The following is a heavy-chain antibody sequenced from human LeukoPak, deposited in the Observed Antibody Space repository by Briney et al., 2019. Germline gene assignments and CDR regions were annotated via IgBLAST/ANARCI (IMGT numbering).Heavy chain of an antibody. CDR3: ARVRDKFYPPDP. J-gene: IGHJ5*02. CDR1: GFTFSDYY. Sequence: GGSLRLSCAASGFTFSDYYMSWIRQAPGKGLEWLSYISSSCSTIYYADAVKGRFTISRDNAKNSLYLQMTSPRAEDTAVYYCARVRDKFYPPDPWGQGTLVTVSS. D-gene: IGHD5-24*01. CDR2: ISSSCSTI. V-gene: IGHV3-11*01.